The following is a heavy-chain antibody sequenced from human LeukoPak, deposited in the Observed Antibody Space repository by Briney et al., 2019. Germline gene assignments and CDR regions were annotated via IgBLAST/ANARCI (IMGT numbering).Heavy chain of an antibody. J-gene: IGHJ5*02. V-gene: IGHV1-46*01. CDR1: GYTFTNYY. CDR2: IHPSGGST. CDR3: ARDYGDNNWFDH. D-gene: IGHD4-17*01. Sequence: GASVKVSCKASGYTFTNYYMHWVRQAPGQGLEWMGKIHPSGGSTTSAQKFQGRVTMTRDTSTSTVYMELSSLRSEDTAVYYCARDYGDNNWFDHWGQGTLVTVSS.